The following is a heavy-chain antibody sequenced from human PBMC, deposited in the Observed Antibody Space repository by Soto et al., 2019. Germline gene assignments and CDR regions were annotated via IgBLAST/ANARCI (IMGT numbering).Heavy chain of an antibody. CDR1: GYIFVNYG. D-gene: IGHD3-16*01. CDR2: ISPYTGNT. CDR3: VMVDNYVTPTPQDV. J-gene: IGHJ6*02. V-gene: IGHV1-18*01. Sequence: QVQLVQSGDEVKKPGASVKVSCKASGYIFVNYGIAWVRQAPGQGLEWMGWISPYTGNTHSASKVQGRLTMTTDTTASTAYMDLGSMTSDDTAVYYCVMVDNYVTPTPQDVWGQGTTVTVSS.